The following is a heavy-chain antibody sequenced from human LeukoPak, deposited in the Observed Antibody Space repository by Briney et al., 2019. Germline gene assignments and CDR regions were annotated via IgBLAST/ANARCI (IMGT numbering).Heavy chain of an antibody. CDR3: ARGLDTAMAWDY. D-gene: IGHD5-18*01. CDR2: IYYSGST. CDR1: GGSISSYY. Sequence: SETLSLTCTVSGGSISSYYWSWIRQPPGKGLEWIGYIYYSGSTNYNPSLKSRVTISVGTSKNQFSLKLSSVTAADTAVYYCARGLDTAMAWDYWGQGTLVTVSS. J-gene: IGHJ4*02. V-gene: IGHV4-59*08.